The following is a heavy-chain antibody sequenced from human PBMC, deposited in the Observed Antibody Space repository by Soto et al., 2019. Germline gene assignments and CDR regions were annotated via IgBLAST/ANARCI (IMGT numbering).Heavy chain of an antibody. J-gene: IGHJ6*02. CDR1: LYSFASYW. CDR2: IDPTDSYT. Sequence: GESLNISCKGSLYSFASYWINCVRQVPGKGLEWMGRIDPTDSYTNYSPSFQGRVTLSADKSISTVYLQWSSLGASDTATYYCARRLSGEKNGYNTYYFHGLDVWGQGTTVPVSS. D-gene: IGHD5-12*01. CDR3: ARRLSGEKNGYNTYYFHGLDV. V-gene: IGHV5-10-1*01.